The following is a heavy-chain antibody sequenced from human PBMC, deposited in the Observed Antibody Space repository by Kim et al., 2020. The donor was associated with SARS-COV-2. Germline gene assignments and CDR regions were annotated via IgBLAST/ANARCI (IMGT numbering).Heavy chain of an antibody. CDR3: ARGKWLRRDYFDY. V-gene: IGHV4-34*01. Sequence: YNQSLKSRVTISVDTSKNQFSLKLSSVTAADTAVYYCARGKWLRRDYFDYWGQGTLVTVSS. D-gene: IGHD6-19*01. J-gene: IGHJ4*02.